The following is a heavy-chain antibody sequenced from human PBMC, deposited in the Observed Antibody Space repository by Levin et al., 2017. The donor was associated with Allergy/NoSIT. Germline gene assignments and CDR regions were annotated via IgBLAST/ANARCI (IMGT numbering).Heavy chain of an antibody. CDR2: IKPDGSRT. V-gene: IGHV3-7*02. Sequence: PGGSLRLSCAASGFTFSSTWMSWVRLAPGKGMEWVANIKPDGSRTYYVDSVKGRFTISRDNATISLFLQMNSLSVEDTAVYYCAAGRISSGWYPDYFDYWGQGTLVTVSS. CDR1: GFTFSSTW. CDR3: AAGRISSGWYPDYFDY. D-gene: IGHD6-19*01. J-gene: IGHJ4*02.